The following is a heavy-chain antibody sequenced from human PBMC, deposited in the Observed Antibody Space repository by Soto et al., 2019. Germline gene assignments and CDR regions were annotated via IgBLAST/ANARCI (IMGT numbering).Heavy chain of an antibody. J-gene: IGHJ6*02. D-gene: IGHD6-19*01. Sequence: SETLSLSCAVYRGSFSGYYWNWIRQPPAKGLEWIGEINHSGSTNYNPSLKSRVTISVDTSKNQFSLRLSSVTAADTAVYYCANLRAGTDYYGMDVWGQGTTVTVSS. CDR2: INHSGST. CDR1: RGSFSGYY. CDR3: ANLRAGTDYYGMDV. V-gene: IGHV4-34*01.